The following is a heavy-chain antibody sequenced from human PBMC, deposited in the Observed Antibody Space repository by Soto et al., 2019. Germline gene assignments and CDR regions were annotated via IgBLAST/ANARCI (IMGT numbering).Heavy chain of an antibody. Sequence: GGSLRLSCAASGFTFSSYGMHWVRQAPGKGLEWVAVISYDGSNKYYADSVKGRFTISRDNSKNTLYLQMNSLRAEDTAVYYCAKHLIRGVNYYYYGMDVWGQGTTVTVSS. V-gene: IGHV3-30*18. D-gene: IGHD3-10*01. CDR2: ISYDGSNK. J-gene: IGHJ6*02. CDR3: AKHLIRGVNYYYYGMDV. CDR1: GFTFSSYG.